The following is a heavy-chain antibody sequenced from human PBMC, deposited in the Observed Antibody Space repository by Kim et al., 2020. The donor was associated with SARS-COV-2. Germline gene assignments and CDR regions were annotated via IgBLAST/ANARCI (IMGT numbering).Heavy chain of an antibody. CDR1: GGSISTYY. Sequence: SETLSLTCTVPGGSISTYYWSWIRQPPGKRLEWIGFVYYTGGHRYNPSLRSRLTLSLDTSKNHFSLNVSSVTAADTAVSYCARTSGYRGADFDYWVPG. V-gene: IGHV4-59*13. CDR3: ARTSGYRGADFDY. J-gene: IGHJ4*02. D-gene: IGHD5-12*01. CDR2: VYYTGGH.